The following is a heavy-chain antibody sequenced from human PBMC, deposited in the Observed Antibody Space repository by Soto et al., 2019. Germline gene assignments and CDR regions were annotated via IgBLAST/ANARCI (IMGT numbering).Heavy chain of an antibody. J-gene: IGHJ4*02. CDR2: ISSSSSYI. Sequence: GGSLRLSCAASGFTFSSYSMNWVRQAPGKGLEWVSSISSSSSYIYYADSVKGRFTISRDNAKNTLYLQMNSLRAEDTAVYYCARDGDSSGWYVAIDYWGQGTLVTVSS. D-gene: IGHD6-19*01. CDR3: ARDGDSSGWYVAIDY. CDR1: GFTFSSYS. V-gene: IGHV3-21*01.